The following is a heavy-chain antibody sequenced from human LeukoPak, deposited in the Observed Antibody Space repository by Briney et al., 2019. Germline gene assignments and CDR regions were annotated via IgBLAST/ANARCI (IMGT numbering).Heavy chain of an antibody. V-gene: IGHV1-2*02. Sequence: GASVKVSCKASGYTFTGYYMHWVRQAPGRGLEWMGWINPNSGGTNYAQKFQGRVTMTRDTSISTAYMELSRLRSDDTAVYYCARQAVYYYYCLDVWGKGTTVTVSS. D-gene: IGHD6-19*01. CDR1: GYTFTGYY. CDR3: ARQAVYYYYCLDV. CDR2: INPNSGGT. J-gene: IGHJ6*03.